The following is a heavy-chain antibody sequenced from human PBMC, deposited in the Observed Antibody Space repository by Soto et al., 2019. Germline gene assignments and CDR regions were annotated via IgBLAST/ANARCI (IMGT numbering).Heavy chain of an antibody. CDR2: IKQDGSEK. CDR1: GFTFSSYW. V-gene: IGHV3-7*04. Sequence: GGSLRLSCAASGFTFSSYWMSWVRQAPGKGLEWVANIKQDGSEKYYVDSVKGRFTISRDNAKNSLYLQMNSLRAEDTAVYYCARSMYQLLYVDSSGYPAMDANNWFDPWGQGTLVTVSS. CDR3: ARSMYQLLYVDSSGYPAMDANNWFDP. D-gene: IGHD2-2*02. J-gene: IGHJ5*02.